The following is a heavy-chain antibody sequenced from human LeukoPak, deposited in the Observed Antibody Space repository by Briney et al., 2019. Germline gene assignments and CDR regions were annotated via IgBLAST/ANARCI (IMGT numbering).Heavy chain of an antibody. V-gene: IGHV3-23*01. CDR1: GFRFSNYG. D-gene: IGHD3-10*01. CDR3: VRAHHPGGWFDP. Sequence: GGSLRLSCAGSGFRFSNYGMTWVRQAPGKGLEWVSAITDSGSITYYADSVKGRFTISRDNSKNTLYLQMNSLTAEDTAVHYCVRAHHPGGWFDPWGQGTLVTVSS. J-gene: IGHJ5*02. CDR2: ITDSGSIT.